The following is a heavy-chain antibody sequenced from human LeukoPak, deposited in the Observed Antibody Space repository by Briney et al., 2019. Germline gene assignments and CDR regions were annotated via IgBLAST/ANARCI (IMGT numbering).Heavy chain of an antibody. CDR1: GGSITSSSYY. J-gene: IGHJ4*02. V-gene: IGHV4-39*01. D-gene: IGHD3-3*01. CDR3: ARGGYYDFWSGYLEASYYFDY. Sequence: SETLSLTCTASGGSITSSSYYWGWIRQPPGKGLEWIGSIYYSGNTYYNPSLKSRVTISVDTSKNQFSLKLSSVTAADTAVYYCARGGYYDFWSGYLEASYYFDYWGQGTLVTVSS. CDR2: IYYSGNT.